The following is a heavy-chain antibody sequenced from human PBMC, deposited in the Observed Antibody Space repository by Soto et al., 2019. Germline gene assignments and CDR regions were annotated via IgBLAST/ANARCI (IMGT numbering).Heavy chain of an antibody. CDR3: ARGGYEYFQH. D-gene: IGHD2-15*01. CDR2: IYYSGST. Sequence: QVQLQESGPGLVKPSETLSLTCTVSGGSVSSSSYYWSWIRQPPGKGLEWIAYIYYSGSTNYNPSLKSRVTISVDTSNIQFSLKLSSVTAADTAVYYCARGGYEYFQHWGQGTLVTVSS. J-gene: IGHJ1*01. V-gene: IGHV4-61*01. CDR1: GGSVSSSSYY.